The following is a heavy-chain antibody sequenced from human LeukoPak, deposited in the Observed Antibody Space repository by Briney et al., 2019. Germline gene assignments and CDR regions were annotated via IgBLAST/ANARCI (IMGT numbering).Heavy chain of an antibody. CDR1: GFTFSSYA. CDR3: AKDLNSSWLIDAFDI. Sequence: PGGSLRLSCAASGFTFSSYAMHWVRQAPGKGLEWVAVISYDGSNKYYADSVKGRFTISRDNSKNTLYLQMNSLRAEDTAVYYCAKDLNSSWLIDAFDIWGQGTMVTVSS. J-gene: IGHJ3*02. V-gene: IGHV3-30-3*01. D-gene: IGHD6-13*01. CDR2: ISYDGSNK.